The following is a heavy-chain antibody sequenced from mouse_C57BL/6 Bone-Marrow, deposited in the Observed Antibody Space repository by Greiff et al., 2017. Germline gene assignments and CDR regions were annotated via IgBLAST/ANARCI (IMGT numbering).Heavy chain of an antibody. CDR3: TRVGDSWYFDV. J-gene: IGHJ1*03. Sequence: QVHVKQSGAELVRPGASVTLSCKASGYTFTDYEMHWVKQTPVHGLEWIGAIDPETGGTAYNQKFKGKAILTADKSSSTAYMELRSLTSEDSAVYYCTRVGDSWYFDVWGTGTTVTVAS. D-gene: IGHD3-1*01. V-gene: IGHV1-15*01. CDR2: IDPETGGT. CDR1: GYTFTDYE.